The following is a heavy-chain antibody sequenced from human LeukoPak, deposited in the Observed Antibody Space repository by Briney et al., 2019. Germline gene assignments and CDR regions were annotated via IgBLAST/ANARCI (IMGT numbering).Heavy chain of an antibody. CDR1: GGSISDSNYY. Sequence: SETLSLTCTVSGGSISDSNYYWGWIRQPPGRGLEWIGNIYYSGSAYYSPSLKSRVTVSVDTSKNQFSLKLNSVTAADTAVYYCARQSTIAAARIDPWGQGTLVTVSS. D-gene: IGHD6-25*01. CDR2: IYYSGSA. CDR3: ARQSTIAAARIDP. V-gene: IGHV4-39*01. J-gene: IGHJ5*02.